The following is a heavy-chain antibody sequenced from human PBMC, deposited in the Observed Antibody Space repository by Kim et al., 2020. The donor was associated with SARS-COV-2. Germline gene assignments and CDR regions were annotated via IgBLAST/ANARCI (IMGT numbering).Heavy chain of an antibody. CDR2: T. CDR3: ARGGRHDAFDI. Sequence: TYYANSVKGRFTISRDNSKNTLYLQMNSLRAEDTAVYYCARGGRHDAFDIWGQGTMVTVSS. J-gene: IGHJ3*02. V-gene: IGHV3-53*01.